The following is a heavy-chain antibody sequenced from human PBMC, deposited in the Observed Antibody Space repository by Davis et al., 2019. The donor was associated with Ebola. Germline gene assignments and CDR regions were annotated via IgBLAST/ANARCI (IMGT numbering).Heavy chain of an antibody. CDR2: INPYSGDT. D-gene: IGHD1-26*01. Sequence: ASVKVSCKASGYTFTGYYIQWVRQAPGQGLEWMGWINPYSGDTNYAQKFQGRVTMTRDTSTSTAYLDLRRLTSDDTAVYFCARESDAVGASTTDDAFDVWGQGTMVTVSS. V-gene: IGHV1-2*02. CDR3: ARESDAVGASTTDDAFDV. J-gene: IGHJ3*01. CDR1: GYTFTGYY.